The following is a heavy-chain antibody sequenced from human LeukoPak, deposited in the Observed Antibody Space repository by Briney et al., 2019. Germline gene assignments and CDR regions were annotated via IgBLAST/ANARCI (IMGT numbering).Heavy chain of an antibody. Sequence: TSETLSLTCTVSGGSISSYYWSWIRQPPGKGLEWIGYIYYSGSTNYNPSLKSRVTISVDTSKNQFSLKLSSVTAADTAVYYCARVPPPAWKPPFAFDIWGQGTMVTVSS. CDR2: IYYSGST. CDR3: ARVPPPAWKPPFAFDI. CDR1: GGSISSYY. J-gene: IGHJ3*02. D-gene: IGHD1-1*01. V-gene: IGHV4-59*01.